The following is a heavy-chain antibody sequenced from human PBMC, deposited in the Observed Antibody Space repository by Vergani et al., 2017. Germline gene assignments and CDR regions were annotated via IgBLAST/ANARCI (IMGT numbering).Heavy chain of an antibody. CDR2: INPSGGST. V-gene: IGHV1-46*01. Sequence: QVQLVQSGAEVKKPGASVKVSCKASGYTFTSYYMHWVRQAPGQGLEWMGIINPSGGSTSYAQKFQGRVTMTRDTSTSTVYMELSSLRSEDTAVYYCARGVVVVPAAIGVYYMDVWGKGTTVTVS. CDR1: GYTFTSYY. D-gene: IGHD2-2*01. J-gene: IGHJ6*03. CDR3: ARGVVVVPAAIGVYYMDV.